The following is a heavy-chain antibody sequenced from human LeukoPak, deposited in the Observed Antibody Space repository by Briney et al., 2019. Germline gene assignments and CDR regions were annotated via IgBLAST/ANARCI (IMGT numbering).Heavy chain of an antibody. CDR3: ARGVPASVAGSFDY. Sequence: PGGSLRLSCAASGFTFSSYVMSWVRQAPGKGLEWVSSIRSSGTDIYYADSVKGRFTMFRDNAKNSLYLQMNSLTVEDTAVYYCARGVPASVAGSFDYWGQGTLVTVSS. CDR2: IRSSGTDI. CDR1: GFTFSSYV. J-gene: IGHJ4*02. D-gene: IGHD6-19*01. V-gene: IGHV3-21*01.